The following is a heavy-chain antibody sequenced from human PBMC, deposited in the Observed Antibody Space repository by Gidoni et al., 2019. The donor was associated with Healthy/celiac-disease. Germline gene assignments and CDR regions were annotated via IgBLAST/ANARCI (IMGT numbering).Heavy chain of an antibody. D-gene: IGHD5-12*01. CDR2: IYYSGST. J-gene: IGHJ4*02. CDR1: GGSISSGGYY. CDR3: ARVAEDGYKKGFDY. V-gene: IGHV4-31*03. Sequence: QVQLQESGPGLVKPSQTLSLTCTVSGGSISSGGYYWSWFRQQPGKGLEWIGYIYYSGSTYYNPSLKSRVTISVDTSKNQFSLKLSSVTAADTAVYYCARVAEDGYKKGFDYWGQGTLVTVSS.